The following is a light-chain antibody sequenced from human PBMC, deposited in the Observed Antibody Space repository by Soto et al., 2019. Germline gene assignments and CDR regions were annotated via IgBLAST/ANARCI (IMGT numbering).Light chain of an antibody. Sequence: QSVLTQPPSVSGAPGQRVTISCTGSSSNIGAGYDVHWYQQLPGTAPKFLIYANNNRPSGVPDRFSDSKSGTSASLAITGLQAEDDADYCCQSYDSSLRAWVFGGGTQLTVL. V-gene: IGLV1-40*01. CDR3: QSYDSSLRAWV. CDR2: ANN. CDR1: SSNIGAGYD. J-gene: IGLJ3*02.